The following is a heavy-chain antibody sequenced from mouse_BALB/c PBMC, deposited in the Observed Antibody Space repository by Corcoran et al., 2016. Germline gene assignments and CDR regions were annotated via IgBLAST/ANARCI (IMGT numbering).Heavy chain of an antibody. CDR1: GYTFTDYY. J-gene: IGHJ2*01. D-gene: IGHD1-1*01. CDR3: ARGSHYYGSSYDY. V-gene: IGHV1-84*02. CDR2: IYPRSGNT. Sequence: QIQLQQSGPELVKPGASVKISCKASGYTFTDYYINWVKQKPGQGLEWIGWIYPRSGNTKYNEKFKGKATLTVDTSSSTAYMQLSSLTSEDTAVYFCARGSHYYGSSYDYWGQGTTLTVSS.